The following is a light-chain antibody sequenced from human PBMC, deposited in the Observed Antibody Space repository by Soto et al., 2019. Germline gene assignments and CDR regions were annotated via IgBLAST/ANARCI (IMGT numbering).Light chain of an antibody. V-gene: IGLV1-51*01. CDR1: SSNIGNNY. J-gene: IGLJ2*01. CDR2: DNN. CDR3: GTWDSSLSAVV. Sequence: QSVLTQPPLVSAAPGQKVTISCSGSSSNIGNNYVSWYQQLPGTAPKLLIYDNNKRPSGIPDRFSGSKSGTSATLGITGLQTGDEADYYCGTWDSSLSAVVFGGGTKLTV.